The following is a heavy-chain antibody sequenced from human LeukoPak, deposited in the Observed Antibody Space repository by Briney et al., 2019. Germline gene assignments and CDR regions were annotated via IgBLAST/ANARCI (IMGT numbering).Heavy chain of an antibody. Sequence: ASVKVSCKASGGTFSSYAISWVRQAPGKGLEWMGGFDPEDGETIYAQKFQGRVTMTEDTSTDTAYMELSSLRSEDTAVYYCATFETYCSGGSCQSRDIWGQGTMVTVSS. CDR2: FDPEDGET. CDR1: GGTFSSYA. V-gene: IGHV1-24*01. CDR3: ATFETYCSGGSCQSRDI. D-gene: IGHD2-15*01. J-gene: IGHJ3*02.